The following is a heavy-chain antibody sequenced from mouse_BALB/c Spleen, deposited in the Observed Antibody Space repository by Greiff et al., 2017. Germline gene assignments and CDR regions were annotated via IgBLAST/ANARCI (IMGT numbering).Heavy chain of an antibody. J-gene: IGHJ3*01. Sequence: DVKLQESGPGLVKPSQSLSLTCTVTGYSITSDYAWNWIRQFPGNKLEWMGYISYSGSTSYNPSLKSRISITRDTSKNQFFLQLNSVTTEDTATYYCARYGSSSGFAYWGQGTLVTVSA. CDR1: GYSITSDYA. CDR3: ARYGSSSGFAY. CDR2: ISYSGST. V-gene: IGHV3-2*02. D-gene: IGHD1-1*01.